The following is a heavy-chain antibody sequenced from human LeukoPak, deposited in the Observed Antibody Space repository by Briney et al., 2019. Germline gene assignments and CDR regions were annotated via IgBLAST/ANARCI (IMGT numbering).Heavy chain of an antibody. V-gene: IGHV4-39*01. Sequence: SETLSLTCTVSGGSISSSIYCWGWIRQTPGKGLEWIANIYYSGSTYYNPSLKSRVTISVDTSKNQFSLKLSSVTAADTAVYYCARRDRYYFDYWGQGTLVTVSS. CDR2: IYYSGST. J-gene: IGHJ4*02. D-gene: IGHD3-22*01. CDR3: ARRDRYYFDY. CDR1: GGSISSSIYC.